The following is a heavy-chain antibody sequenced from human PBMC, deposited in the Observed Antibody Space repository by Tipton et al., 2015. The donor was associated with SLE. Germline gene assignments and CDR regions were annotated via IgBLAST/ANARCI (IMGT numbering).Heavy chain of an antibody. D-gene: IGHD3-10*01. V-gene: IGHV4-34*01. J-gene: IGHJ6*02. CDR3: ARGGGSYGSGSYYPMDV. CDR2: INHSGST. CDR1: GGSMSTYY. Sequence: TLSLTCTVSGGSMSTYYWSWIRQPPGKGLEWIGEINHSGSTDYNPSLKSRVTISVDTSKNQFSLKLSSVTAADTAVYYCARGGGSYGSGSYYPMDVWGQGTTVTVSS.